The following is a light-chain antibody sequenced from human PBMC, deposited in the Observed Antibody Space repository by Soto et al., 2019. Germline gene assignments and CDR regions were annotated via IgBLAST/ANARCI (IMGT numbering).Light chain of an antibody. CDR3: SLYTSENTYV. CDR1: STDFVSYNR. V-gene: IGLV2-18*01. J-gene: IGLJ1*01. CDR2: EAS. Sequence: QAARTEPPSVSGSPGQSVTISCTGTSTDFVSYNRVSWYQQPPDTAPKLIIYEASNRPSGVPDRFSGSKSGNTASLTISGLQAADEADYYCSLYTSENTYVFGTGTKAPS.